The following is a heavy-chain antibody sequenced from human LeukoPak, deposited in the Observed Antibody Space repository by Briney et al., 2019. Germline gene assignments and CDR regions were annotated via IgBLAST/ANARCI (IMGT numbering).Heavy chain of an antibody. CDR1: GFTFSATW. D-gene: IGHD6-13*01. Sequence: GGSLRLSCAASGFTFSATWMHWVRQPPGKGLVWVARITSDGISTTYAESVKGRFTISRDNAKNSLYLQMNSLRAEDTAVYYCARDRSSWYSHWFDPWGQGTLVTVSS. J-gene: IGHJ5*02. CDR3: ARDRSSWYSHWFDP. CDR2: ITSDGIST. V-gene: IGHV3-74*03.